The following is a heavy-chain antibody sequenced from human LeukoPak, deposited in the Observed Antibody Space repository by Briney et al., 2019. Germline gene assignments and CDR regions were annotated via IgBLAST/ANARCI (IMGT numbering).Heavy chain of an antibody. D-gene: IGHD3-22*01. CDR2: ISNNGGST. CDR1: EFTFSSYA. V-gene: IGHV3-64*01. J-gene: IGHJ4*02. CDR3: ARYYYDGSGRYDY. Sequence: GGSLRLSCAAFEFTFSSYAMHWVRQAPGKGLEYVSGISNNGGSTNYANSVKGRFTISRDNSKNTLYLQMGNLRAEDMAVYYCARYYYDGSGRYDYWGQGTQVTVSS.